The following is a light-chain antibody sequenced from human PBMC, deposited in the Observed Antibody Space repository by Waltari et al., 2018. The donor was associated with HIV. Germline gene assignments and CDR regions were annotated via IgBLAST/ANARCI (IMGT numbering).Light chain of an antibody. CDR2: DAS. Sequence: EIVITQSPATLSVSPGQSATLSCRPSQSLSRSLAWYQHKPGQAPRLLIYDASTRATGVPARFSGSGSGTDYTLSISGLQAEDFAVYYCQQYYDWPPYTFGQGTTLEIK. V-gene: IGKV3-15*01. J-gene: IGKJ2*01. CDR3: QQYYDWPPYT. CDR1: QSLSRS.